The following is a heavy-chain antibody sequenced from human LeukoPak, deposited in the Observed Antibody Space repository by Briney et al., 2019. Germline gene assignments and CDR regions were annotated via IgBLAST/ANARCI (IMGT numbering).Heavy chain of an antibody. CDR3: ARVRSFGDYVDACDI. J-gene: IGHJ3*02. CDR2: TKQGGNEK. V-gene: IGHV3-7*01. Sequence: GGSLRLSCVASGFTFSNYWMSWVRQAPGKGPEWVANTKQGGNEKYYVDSVKGRFTISRDNAKNSLYLQMNSLRAEDTAVYYCARVRSFGDYVDACDIWGQGTMVTVSS. D-gene: IGHD4-17*01. CDR1: GFTFSNYW.